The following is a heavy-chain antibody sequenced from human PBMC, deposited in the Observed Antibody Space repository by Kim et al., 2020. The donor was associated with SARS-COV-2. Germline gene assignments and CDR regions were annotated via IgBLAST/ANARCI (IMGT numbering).Heavy chain of an antibody. CDR2: IIPNSGGT. V-gene: IGHV1-2*06. D-gene: IGHD4-17*01. Sequence: ASVKVSCKASGYTFTGYYLHWVRQAPGQGLEWMGRIIPNSGGTNYAQKFQDRVTMTRDTSITTAYMELSGLRSDDTAMYYCVRDWGYGDYSWFYGMDVWGQGTTVTVSS. J-gene: IGHJ6*02. CDR1: GYTFTGYY. CDR3: VRDWGYGDYSWFYGMDV.